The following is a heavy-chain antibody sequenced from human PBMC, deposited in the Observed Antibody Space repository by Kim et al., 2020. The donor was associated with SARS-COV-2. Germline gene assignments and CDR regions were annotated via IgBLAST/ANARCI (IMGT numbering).Heavy chain of an antibody. D-gene: IGHD2-15*01. J-gene: IGHJ4*02. CDR3: VKEAAFTTVVVDYYFDY. CDR1: GFNFSNYG. CDR2: VSYEGRNT. Sequence: GGSLRLSCVASGFNFSNYGMHWVRQAPGKGLEWVGIVSYEGRNTYYTGSVKGRFTISRDNSKNTLYLQMNSLRTEDTALYFCVKEAAFTTVVVDYYFDYWGQGTLVTVSS. V-gene: IGHV3-30*18.